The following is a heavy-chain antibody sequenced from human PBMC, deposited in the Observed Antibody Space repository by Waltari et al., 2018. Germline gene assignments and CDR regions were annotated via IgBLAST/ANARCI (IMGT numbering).Heavy chain of an antibody. CDR3: ATAGLNYYDSRTFDI. CDR2: INYSGSV. J-gene: IGHJ3*02. V-gene: IGHV4-34*02. D-gene: IGHD3-22*01. Sequence: QVQLQQWGGGLLKPSETLSLTCGIFGGSFSDYYWTWIRQSPEKGLEWIGEINYSGSVNYNPSLRSRVTMSLDISKKHFSLRVTSVTAADTAVYYCATAGLNYYDSRTFDIWGQGTMVTVSS. CDR1: GGSFSDYY.